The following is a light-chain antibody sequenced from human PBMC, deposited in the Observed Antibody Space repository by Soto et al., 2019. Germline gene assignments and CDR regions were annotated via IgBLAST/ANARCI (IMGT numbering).Light chain of an antibody. CDR2: INHDGGH. Sequence: QLVLTQSPSASASLGASVNLTCTLEFGLNHYAVAWHQQQPGKGPRYLMKINHDGGHLKGDGVPDRFSGSSSGPERNLIISRVQSDDEADYYCQTWGTGIVKFGGGTKLTVL. J-gene: IGLJ2*01. V-gene: IGLV4-69*01. CDR3: QTWGTGIVK. CDR1: FGLNHYA.